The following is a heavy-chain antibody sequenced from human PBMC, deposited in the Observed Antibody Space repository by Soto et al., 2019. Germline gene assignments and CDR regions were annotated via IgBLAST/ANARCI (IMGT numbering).Heavy chain of an antibody. V-gene: IGHV3-11*04. J-gene: IGHJ6*02. CDR3: AREYTAWPLAYGLDV. CDR2: ISRSGDTI. D-gene: IGHD2-2*02. CDR1: GFRLSDYE. Sequence: GGSLRLSCAVSGFRLSDYEMSWIRQAPGKGPEWVSFISRSGDTIYYVDSVKGRFSISRDNAKNSGSLQMNGLRAEDTAVYYCAREYTAWPLAYGLDVFGQGTTVTVSS.